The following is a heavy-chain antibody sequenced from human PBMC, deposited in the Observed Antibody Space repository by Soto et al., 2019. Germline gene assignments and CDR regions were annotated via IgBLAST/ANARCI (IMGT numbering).Heavy chain of an antibody. CDR1: GFTVSSSY. V-gene: IGHV3-53*01. D-gene: IGHD3-10*01. CDR3: AKDLGPPRLLNYNFYGLDV. Sequence: GGSLRLSCNASGFTVSSSYMSWVRQAPGMGLEWVAVIESGGSTHYADSVKGRFTISRDNSKNMIYLQLHTLRAEDTAVYYCAKDLGPPRLLNYNFYGLDVWGQGSTVT. CDR2: IESGGST. J-gene: IGHJ6*02.